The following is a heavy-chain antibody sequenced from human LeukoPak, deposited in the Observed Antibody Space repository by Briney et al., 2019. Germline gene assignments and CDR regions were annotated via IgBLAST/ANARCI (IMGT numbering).Heavy chain of an antibody. V-gene: IGHV6-1*01. CDR1: GDSVSSDSAL. CDR2: TYYRSKWYN. D-gene: IGHD1-26*01. Sequence: SQTLSLTCAISGDSVSSDSALWNWIRQSASRRLEWLGRTYYRSKWYNDYAVSVKSRITINPDTSKNQFSLQLNSVTPEDTAVYYCARGTGIYQFDYWGQGTLVTVSS. J-gene: IGHJ4*02. CDR3: ARGTGIYQFDY.